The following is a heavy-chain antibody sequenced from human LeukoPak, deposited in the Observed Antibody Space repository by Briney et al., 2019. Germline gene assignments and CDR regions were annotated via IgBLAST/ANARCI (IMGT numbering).Heavy chain of an antibody. J-gene: IGHJ4*02. CDR3: AKARSDAGYYFDY. CDR1: GFTFSSYA. Sequence: GGSLRLSCAASGFTFSSYAMSWVRQAPGKGLEWVSATSGSGGSTYYADSVKGRFTISRDNSKNTLYLQMNSLRAEDTAVYYRAKARSDAGYYFDYWGQRTLVTVSS. V-gene: IGHV3-23*01. D-gene: IGHD3-10*01. CDR2: TSGSGGST.